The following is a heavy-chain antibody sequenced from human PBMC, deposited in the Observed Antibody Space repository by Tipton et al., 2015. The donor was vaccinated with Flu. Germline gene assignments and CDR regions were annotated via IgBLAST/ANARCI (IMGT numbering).Heavy chain of an antibody. V-gene: IGHV4-59*01. CDR3: AACPVQYYDFWSGYPDYYYYMDV. CDR2: IYYSGST. Sequence: TLSLTCTVSGGSISSYYWSWIRQPPGKGLEWIGYIYYSGSTNYNPSLKSRVTISVDTSKNQFSLKLSSVTAADTAVYYCAACPVQYYDFWSGYPDYYYYMDVWGKGTTVTVSS. CDR1: GGSISSYY. D-gene: IGHD3-3*01. J-gene: IGHJ6*03.